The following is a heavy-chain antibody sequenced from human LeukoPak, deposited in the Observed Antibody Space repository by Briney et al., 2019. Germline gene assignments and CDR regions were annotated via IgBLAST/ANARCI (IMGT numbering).Heavy chain of an antibody. CDR3: ARGWGSHTIGYYFDS. CDR1: GFTFSSYA. V-gene: IGHV3-74*01. D-gene: IGHD3-16*01. CDR2: VNTDGSER. J-gene: IGHJ4*02. Sequence: GGSLRLSCAASGFTFSSYAMHWVRQAPGTGLVWVSRVNTDGSERIYADSVKGRFTISRDNAKNTLYLQMDSLRTEDTAVYYCARGWGSHTIGYYFDSWGQGTLVTVSS.